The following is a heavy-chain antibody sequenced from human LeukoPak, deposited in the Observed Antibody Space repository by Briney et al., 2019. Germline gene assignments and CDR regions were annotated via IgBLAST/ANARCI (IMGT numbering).Heavy chain of an antibody. Sequence: PSETLSLTCNVSGGSISSYYWSWLRQPPGKGLEWIGYIYYSGSTSYNPSLKSRVTISIDTSRDLFFLILNSVTAADTAVYYCARQTDWYGDSFDMWGQGTMVTVSP. D-gene: IGHD2-21*01. CDR3: ARQTDWYGDSFDM. CDR2: IYYSGST. J-gene: IGHJ3*02. CDR1: GGSISSYY. V-gene: IGHV4-59*08.